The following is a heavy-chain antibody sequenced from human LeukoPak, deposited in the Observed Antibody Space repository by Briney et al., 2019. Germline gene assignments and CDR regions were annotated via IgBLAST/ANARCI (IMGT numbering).Heavy chain of an antibody. CDR1: GFTFSSYA. V-gene: IGHV3-30-3*01. Sequence: HPGRSLRLSCAASGFTFSSYAMHWVRQAPGKGLEWVAVISYDGSNKYYADSVQGRFTISRDNSKNTLYLQMNSLRAKDTAVYYCASQYYDILTGYYSPFDYWGQGTLVTVSS. CDR3: ASQYYDILTGYYSPFDY. CDR2: ISYDGSNK. D-gene: IGHD3-9*01. J-gene: IGHJ4*02.